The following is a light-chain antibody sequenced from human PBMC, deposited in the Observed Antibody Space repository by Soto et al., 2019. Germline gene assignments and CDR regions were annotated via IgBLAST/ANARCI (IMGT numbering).Light chain of an antibody. CDR3: QQRNSWPPT. J-gene: IGKJ1*01. CDR1: QSVSSY. CDR2: DAS. V-gene: IGKV3-11*01. Sequence: EIVLTQSPATLSLSPGERATLSCRASQSVSSYLAWYQQKPGQAPRLLIYDASNRATGIPARFSGSGSGTDSTLTISSLEPEDFAVYYCQQRNSWPPTFGQGTKVEVK.